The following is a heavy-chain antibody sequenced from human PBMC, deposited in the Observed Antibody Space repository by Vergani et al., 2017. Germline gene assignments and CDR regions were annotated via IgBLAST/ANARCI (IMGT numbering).Heavy chain of an antibody. CDR1: GFTVSSNY. CDR3: ARVEWELLTAEYFQH. Sequence: EVQLVESGGGLIQPGGSLRLSCAASGFTVSSNYMSWVRQAPGKGLEWVSVIYSGGSTYYADSVKGRFTISSDNSKNTLYLQMNSLRAEDTAVYYCARVEWELLTAEYFQHWGQGTLVTVSS. D-gene: IGHD1-26*01. J-gene: IGHJ1*01. V-gene: IGHV3-53*01. CDR2: IYSGGST.